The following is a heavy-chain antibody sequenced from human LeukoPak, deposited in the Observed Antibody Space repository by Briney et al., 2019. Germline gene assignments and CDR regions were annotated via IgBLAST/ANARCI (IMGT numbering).Heavy chain of an antibody. Sequence: PGGSLRLSCAASGFIFSNYAMSWVRQAPGKGLEWVSAISGSGSSTYYADSVKGRFTISRDNSKNTLYLQMKSLRAEDTAVYYCATHYGSGSYQETNYFDYWGQGTLVTVSS. CDR1: GFIFSNYA. J-gene: IGHJ4*02. CDR3: ATHYGSGSYQETNYFDY. CDR2: ISGSGSST. D-gene: IGHD3-10*01. V-gene: IGHV3-23*01.